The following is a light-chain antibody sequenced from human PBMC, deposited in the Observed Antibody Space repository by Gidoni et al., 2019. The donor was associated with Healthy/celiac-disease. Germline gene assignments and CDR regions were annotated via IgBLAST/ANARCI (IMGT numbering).Light chain of an antibody. CDR1: QSVSSY. Sequence: EHVLTQSPATLSLSPGARATLSCRASQSVSSYLAWYQQKTGQAPRLLSYDASNRATGIPARFSGSGSGTDFTLTFSTLAPEDFAVYYCQQRSNWPMYTFGQGTKLEIK. CDR2: DAS. CDR3: QQRSNWPMYT. V-gene: IGKV3-11*01. J-gene: IGKJ2*01.